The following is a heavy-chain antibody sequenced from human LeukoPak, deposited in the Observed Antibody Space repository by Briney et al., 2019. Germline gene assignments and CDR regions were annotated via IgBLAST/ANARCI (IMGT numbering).Heavy chain of an antibody. V-gene: IGHV3-66*04. Sequence: GGSLRLSCAASGFTVSSNYMSWVRQAPGKGLEWVSVIYSGDSTYYADSVKGRFIISRDSSKNTLFLQMNSLRAEDTAVYYCARLRSGAFGIWGQGTMVTVSS. CDR3: ARLRSGAFGI. CDR2: IYSGDST. J-gene: IGHJ3*02. CDR1: GFTVSSNY.